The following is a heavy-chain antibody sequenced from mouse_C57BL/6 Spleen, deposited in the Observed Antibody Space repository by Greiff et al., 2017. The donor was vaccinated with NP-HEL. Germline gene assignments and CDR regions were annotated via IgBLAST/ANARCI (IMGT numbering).Heavy chain of an antibody. CDR2: MYPGDGDT. V-gene: IGHV1-82*01. CDR3: ARGGYDGAWFAY. Sequence: VQLQQSGPELVKPGASVKISCKASGYAFSSSWMNWVKQRPGKGLGWIGRMYPGDGDTNYNGKFKGKVTLTADKSSSTAYMQLSSLTSEDSAVYFCARGGYDGAWFAYWGQGTLVTVSA. CDR1: GYAFSSSW. D-gene: IGHD2-2*01. J-gene: IGHJ3*01.